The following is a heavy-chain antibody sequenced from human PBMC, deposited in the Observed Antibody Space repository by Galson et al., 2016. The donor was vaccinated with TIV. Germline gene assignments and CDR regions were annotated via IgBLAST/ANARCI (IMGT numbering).Heavy chain of an antibody. CDR1: GFTFSTYW. V-gene: IGHV3-7*01. D-gene: IGHD2-2*01. CDR2: IKQDGSES. J-gene: IGHJ4*02. CDR3: VRKDQVAYFFSTTSCSHDH. Sequence: SLRLSCAASGFTFSTYWMSCVRQAPGKGLEWVANIKQDGSESYYVDSVRGRFTISRDNAKNSLYLQMNSLRAEDTCVYYCVRKDQVAYFFSTTSCSHDHWGQGTLVTVSS.